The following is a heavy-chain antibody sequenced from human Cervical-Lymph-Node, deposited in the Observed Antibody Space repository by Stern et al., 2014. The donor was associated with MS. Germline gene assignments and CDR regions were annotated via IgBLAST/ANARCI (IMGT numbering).Heavy chain of an antibody. D-gene: IGHD2-8*01. Sequence: QVTLRESGPTLVKPTQTLTLTCTFSGFSLSTRGVGVGWIRQTPGQAPAWLALIYWDDNKHYSPSFKIRVTISKDTTKNPVCLAITNVDPEDTATYFCALRTSLPVIWASNGFDPWGQGLLVTVSS. CDR2: IYWDDNK. CDR3: ALRTSLPVIWASNGFDP. CDR1: GFSLSTRGVG. V-gene: IGHV2-5*02. J-gene: IGHJ5*02.